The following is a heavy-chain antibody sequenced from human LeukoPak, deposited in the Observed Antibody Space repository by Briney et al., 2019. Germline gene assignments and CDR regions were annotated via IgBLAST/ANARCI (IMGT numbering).Heavy chain of an antibody. Sequence: ASVKVSCKASGDTFTSDGISWVRQAPGQGLEWMGWISAYYGNTNYAQKLQGRVTMTTDTSTRTVCMELRSLRSDDTAVYYCARVDYYDSSGYYYGLLDYWGQGTLVTVSS. J-gene: IGHJ4*02. V-gene: IGHV1-18*01. CDR2: ISAYYGNT. CDR3: ARVDYYDSSGYYYGLLDY. CDR1: GDTFTSDG. D-gene: IGHD3-22*01.